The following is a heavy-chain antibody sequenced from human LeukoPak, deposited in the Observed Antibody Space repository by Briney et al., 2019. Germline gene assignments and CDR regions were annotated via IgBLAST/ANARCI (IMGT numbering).Heavy chain of an antibody. CDR1: GGSVSSGSYY. Sequence: SETLSLTCTVSGGSVSSGSYYWSWIRQPPGKGLEWIGYIYYSGSTNCNPSLKSRVTISVDTSKNQFSLKLSSVTAADTAVYYCARAHPYSSRKSHWYFDLWGRGTLVTVSS. J-gene: IGHJ2*01. CDR2: IYYSGST. CDR3: ARAHPYSSRKSHWYFDL. V-gene: IGHV4-61*01. D-gene: IGHD6-13*01.